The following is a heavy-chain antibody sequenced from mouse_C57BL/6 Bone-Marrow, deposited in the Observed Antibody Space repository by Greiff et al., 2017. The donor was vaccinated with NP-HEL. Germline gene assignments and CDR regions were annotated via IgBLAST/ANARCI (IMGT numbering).Heavy chain of an antibody. CDR1: GYTFTSYG. J-gene: IGHJ1*03. D-gene: IGHD1-1*01. V-gene: IGHV1-81*01. CDR2: IYPRSGNT. CDR3: ARPLLLRSYFDV. Sequence: VQLQQSGAELARPGASVKLSCKASGYTFTSYGISWVKQRTGQGLEWIGEIYPRSGNTYYNDKFKGKATLTADKSSSTAYMELRSLTSEDSAVYFCARPLLLRSYFDVWGTGTTVTVSS.